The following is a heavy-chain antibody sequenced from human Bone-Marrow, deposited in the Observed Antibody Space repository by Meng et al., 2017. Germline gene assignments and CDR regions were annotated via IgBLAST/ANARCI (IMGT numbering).Heavy chain of an antibody. CDR3: ARDEDISAAGYLFGDY. V-gene: IGHV1-2*06. CDR2: IKPQSGDT. CDR1: EYTFTADY. Sequence: VQVVQSGDELKKPVASVRVSCKSSEYTFTADYIHWVRQAPGQGLEWMGHIKPQSGDTLYAQKFQGRVSMTRDTSISTAYVELSGLTSDDTAVYYCARDEDISAAGYLFGDYCGHGTLVTVSS. J-gene: IGHJ4*01. D-gene: IGHD6-13*01.